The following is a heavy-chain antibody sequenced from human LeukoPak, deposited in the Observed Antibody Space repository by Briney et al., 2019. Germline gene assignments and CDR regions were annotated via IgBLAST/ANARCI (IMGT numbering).Heavy chain of an antibody. CDR3: ARQGYSSSSRFDY. V-gene: IGHV5-51*01. Sequence: GESLKISFKGSGYTFTTYWIGWVRQMPGKGLEWMGIIYPGDSDTRYSPSFQGQVTISADKSISTAYLQWSSLKASDTAMYYCARQGYSSSSRFDYWGQGTLVTVSS. J-gene: IGHJ4*02. D-gene: IGHD6-6*01. CDR1: GYTFTTYW. CDR2: IYPGDSDT.